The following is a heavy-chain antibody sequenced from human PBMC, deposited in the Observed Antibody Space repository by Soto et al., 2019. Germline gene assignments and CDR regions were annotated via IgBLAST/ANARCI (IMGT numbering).Heavy chain of an antibody. CDR3: ARDRGPSGSYSAHYY. Sequence: PGGSLRLSCAASGFTFSSYAMHWVRQAPGKGLEWVAVISYDGSNKYYADSVKGRFTISRDNSKNTLYLQMNSLRAEDTAVYYCARDRGPSGSYSAHYYWGQGT. CDR1: GFTFSSYA. D-gene: IGHD1-26*01. CDR2: ISYDGSNK. J-gene: IGHJ4*02. V-gene: IGHV3-30-3*01.